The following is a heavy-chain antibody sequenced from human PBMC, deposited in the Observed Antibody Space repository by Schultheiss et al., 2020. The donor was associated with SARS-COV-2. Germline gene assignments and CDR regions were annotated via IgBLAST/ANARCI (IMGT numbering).Heavy chain of an antibody. V-gene: IGHV4-59*12. CDR2: IYYSGST. J-gene: IGHJ4*02. CDR3: ARGTHIAVAGDFDY. Sequence: SQTLSLTCAVYGGSFSSYYWSWIRQPPGKGLEWIGYIYYSGSTNYNPSLKSRVTISVDTSKNQFSLKLSSVTAADTAVYYCARGTHIAVAGDFDYWGQGTLVTVSS. CDR1: GGSFSSYY. D-gene: IGHD6-19*01.